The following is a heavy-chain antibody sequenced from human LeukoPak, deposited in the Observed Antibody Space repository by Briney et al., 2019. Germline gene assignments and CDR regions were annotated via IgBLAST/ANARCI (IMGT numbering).Heavy chain of an antibody. J-gene: IGHJ4*02. Sequence: ASVKVSCKASGYTFTGYYIHWVRQAPGQGLEWMGWINPNSGGTNYAQKFQGRVTMTRDTSISTAYMEPSRLRSDDTAVYYCARGPAMVIGYWGQGTLVTVSS. D-gene: IGHD5-18*01. V-gene: IGHV1-2*02. CDR3: ARGPAMVIGY. CDR2: INPNSGGT. CDR1: GYTFTGYY.